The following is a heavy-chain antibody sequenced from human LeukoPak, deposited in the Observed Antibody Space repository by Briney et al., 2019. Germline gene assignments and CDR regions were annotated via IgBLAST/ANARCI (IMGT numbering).Heavy chain of an antibody. V-gene: IGHV3-74*01. CDR2: IKSDGSST. Sequence: GGSLRLSCEASGFSLSSYWMHWVRQTPGLGLVWVSRIKSDGSSTRYTDSVKDRFTVSRDNAKNTLYLQMDSLRAEDTAVYYCARGSRRLGDAFDIWGQGTLVTVS. J-gene: IGHJ3*02. CDR1: GFSLSSYW. CDR3: ARGSRRLGDAFDI. D-gene: IGHD3-9*01.